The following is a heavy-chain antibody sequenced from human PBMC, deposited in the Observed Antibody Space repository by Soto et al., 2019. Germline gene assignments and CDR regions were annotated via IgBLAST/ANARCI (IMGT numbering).Heavy chain of an antibody. Sequence: QVQLQESGPGLVKPSQTLSLTCTVSGGSISSGGYYWSWIRQHPGKGLEWLGYIYYSGSTYYNPSLKSRVTISVDTSKNQFSLKLSSVTAADTAVYYCARAPLVSPPLFFDYYYGMDVWGQGTTVTVSS. V-gene: IGHV4-31*03. D-gene: IGHD3-3*01. J-gene: IGHJ6*02. CDR1: GGSISSGGYY. CDR3: ARAPLVSPPLFFDYYYGMDV. CDR2: IYYSGST.